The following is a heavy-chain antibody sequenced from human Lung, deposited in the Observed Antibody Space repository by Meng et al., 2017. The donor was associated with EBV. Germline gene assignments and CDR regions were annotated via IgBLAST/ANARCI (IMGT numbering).Heavy chain of an antibody. CDR1: GFTFSFYS. CDR2: ISSSSTYI. V-gene: IGHV3-21*01. D-gene: IGHD3-10*01. CDR3: ARDNGSEDAFDI. J-gene: IGHJ3*02. Sequence: EVQLVESGXXLXKPGGXXRXXCAASGFTFSFYSMNWVRQAPGKGLEWVSSISSSSTYIYYADSVKGRFTISRDNAKNSLYLQMNSLRAEDTAMYYCARDNGSEDAFDIWGQGTMVTVSS.